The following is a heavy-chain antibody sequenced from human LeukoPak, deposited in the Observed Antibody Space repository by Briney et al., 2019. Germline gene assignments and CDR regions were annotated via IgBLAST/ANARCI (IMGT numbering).Heavy chain of an antibody. CDR1: GFTFSSFS. D-gene: IGHD6-13*01. Sequence: PGGSLRLSCAASGFTFSSFSMNWVRQAPGKGLEWVSYISTTSSTIYYADSVKGRFTISRDNAKNSLYLQMNSLRAEDTAVYYCAREYSSSWHPFDYWGQGTLVTVSS. J-gene: IGHJ4*02. CDR3: AREYSSSWHPFDY. V-gene: IGHV3-48*04. CDR2: ISTTSSTI.